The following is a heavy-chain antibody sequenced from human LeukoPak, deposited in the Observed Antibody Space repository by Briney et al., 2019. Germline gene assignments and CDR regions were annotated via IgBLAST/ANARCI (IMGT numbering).Heavy chain of an antibody. D-gene: IGHD3-22*01. CDR1: GFTFSSYS. CDR2: ISSSSSYI. Sequence: GGSLRLPCAASGFTFSSYSMNWVRQAPGKGLEWVSSISSSSSYIYYADSVKGRFTISRDNAKNSLYLQMNSLRAEDTAVYYCASEDYDSSGVLDYWGQGTLVTVSS. V-gene: IGHV3-21*01. CDR3: ASEDYDSSGVLDY. J-gene: IGHJ4*02.